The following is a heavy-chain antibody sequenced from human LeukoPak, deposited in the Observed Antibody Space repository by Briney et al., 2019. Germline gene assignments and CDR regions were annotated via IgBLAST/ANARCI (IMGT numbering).Heavy chain of an antibody. CDR1: GFTFSDYY. D-gene: IGHD2/OR15-2a*01. Sequence: GGSLRLSCAASGFTFSDYYMSWTRQAPGKGLEWVSYISSSGSTTYYADSVKGRFTISRDNAKNSLYLQMNSLRAEDTAVYYCARRILIPVEGLGYWGQGTLVTVSS. J-gene: IGHJ4*02. V-gene: IGHV3-11*04. CDR2: ISSSGSTT. CDR3: ARRILIPVEGLGY.